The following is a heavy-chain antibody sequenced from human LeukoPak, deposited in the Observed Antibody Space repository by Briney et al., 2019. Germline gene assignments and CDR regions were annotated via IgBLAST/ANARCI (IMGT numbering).Heavy chain of an antibody. CDR3: ARVPLGYCSSTSCLNWFDP. V-gene: IGHV3-30*04. Sequence: GGSLRLSCAASGLTFSSYAMHWVRQAPGKGLEWVAVISYDGSNKYYADSVKGRFTISRDNSKNTLYLQMNSLRAEDTAVYYCARVPLGYCSSTSCLNWFDPWGQGTLVTVSS. D-gene: IGHD2-2*01. CDR1: GLTFSSYA. J-gene: IGHJ5*02. CDR2: ISYDGSNK.